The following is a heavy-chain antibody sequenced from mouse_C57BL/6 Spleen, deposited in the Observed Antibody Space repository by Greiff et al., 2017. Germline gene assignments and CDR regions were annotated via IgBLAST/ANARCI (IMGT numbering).Heavy chain of an antibody. CDR2: ISSGGSYT. D-gene: IGHD2-2*01. J-gene: IGHJ2*01. CDR1: GFTFSSYG. CDR3: ARRGGVTTLYYFDY. Sequence: DVQLVESGGDLVKPGGSLKLSCAASGFTFSSYGMSWVRQTPDKRLEWVATISSGGSYTYYPDSVKGRFTISRDNAKNTLYLQMSSLKSEDTAMYYCARRGGVTTLYYFDYWGQGTTLTVSS. V-gene: IGHV5-6*02.